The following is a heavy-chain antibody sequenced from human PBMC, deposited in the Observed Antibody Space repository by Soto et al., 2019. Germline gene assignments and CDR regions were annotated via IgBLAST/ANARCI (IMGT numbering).Heavy chain of an antibody. Sequence: APEKTFCKASGYTFSEYYIHWERQAPGPGLEWMGWINPKTGVTNYAQKFQCWVTVTRDTSISTAYMDVTRLKSANTTVFYCPNERRSRTTARTYGIDVWAQGPAGTV. CDR1: GYTFSEYY. CDR2: INPKTGVT. V-gene: IGHV1-2*04. J-gene: IGHJ6*02. CDR3: PNERRSRTTARTYGIDV. D-gene: IGHD6-6*01.